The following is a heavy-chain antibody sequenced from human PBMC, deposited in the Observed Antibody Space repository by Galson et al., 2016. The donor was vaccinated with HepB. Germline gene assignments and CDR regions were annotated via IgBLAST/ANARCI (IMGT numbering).Heavy chain of an antibody. CDR3: ARHYADWFDP. CDR1: GFPLSSYW. J-gene: IGHJ5*02. Sequence: SLRLSCAAFGFPLSSYWMTWVRQAPGKGLEWLAKIKQDGSEKHYVDSVTGRFTISRDNAKDSLYLQMNTLRAEDTAVYYCARHYADWFDPWGQGTLVTVSS. CDR2: IKQDGSEK. D-gene: IGHD3-16*01. V-gene: IGHV3-7*01.